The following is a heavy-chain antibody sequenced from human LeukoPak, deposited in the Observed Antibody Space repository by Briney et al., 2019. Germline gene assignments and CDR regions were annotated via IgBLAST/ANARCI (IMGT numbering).Heavy chain of an antibody. J-gene: IGHJ6*02. CDR2: ISSSGSTI. CDR3: ARDFDSSGYYHYYYGMDV. CDR1: GFTFSSYS. Sequence: GGSLRLSCAASGFTFSSYSMNWVRQAPGKGLEWVSSISSSGSTIYYADSVKGRFTISRDNAKNSLYLQMNSLRAEDTAVYYCARDFDSSGYYHYYYGMDVWGQGTTVTVSS. V-gene: IGHV3-48*04. D-gene: IGHD3-22*01.